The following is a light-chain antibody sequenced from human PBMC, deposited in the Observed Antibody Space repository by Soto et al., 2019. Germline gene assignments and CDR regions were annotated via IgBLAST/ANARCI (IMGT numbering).Light chain of an antibody. Sequence: DIQMTQSPSTLSASVGDRVTITCRASQSISSWLAWYQQKPGKAPKLLIYDASSLESGVPSRFSGSGSGTEFTLTISRLQHDDFATYYFQQYNSYPWTFGQGNKVEIK. CDR2: DAS. CDR1: QSISSW. CDR3: QQYNSYPWT. J-gene: IGKJ1*01. V-gene: IGKV1-5*01.